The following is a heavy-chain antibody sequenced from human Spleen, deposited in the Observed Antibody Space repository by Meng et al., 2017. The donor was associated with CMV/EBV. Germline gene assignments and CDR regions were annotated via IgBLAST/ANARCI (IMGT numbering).Heavy chain of an antibody. V-gene: IGHV3-11*06. Sequence: QVQPGGFGGGLVKPGGSLRLSFAASGFTLSDYYMCWIRQAPGKGLEWVSYISSSSSYTNYADSVKGRFTISRDNAKNSLYLLMNSLRAEDTAVYYCARGFSRNWFDPWGQGTLVTVSS. CDR3: ARGFSRNWFDP. CDR2: ISSSSSYT. J-gene: IGHJ5*02. CDR1: GFTLSDYY.